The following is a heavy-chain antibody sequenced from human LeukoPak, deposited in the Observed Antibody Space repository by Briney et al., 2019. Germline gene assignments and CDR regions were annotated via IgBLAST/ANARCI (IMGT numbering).Heavy chain of an antibody. V-gene: IGHV1-18*04. J-gene: IGHJ4*02. CDR3: ARGRGSGSPNFDY. D-gene: IGHD3-10*01. CDR2: ISAYSGNT. CDR1: GYTFTGYY. Sequence: ASVKVSCKASGYTFTGYYMHWVRQAPGQGLEWMGWISAYSGNTNYAQKLQGRITMTTDTSTSTAYMELRSLRSDDTAVYFCARGRGSGSPNFDYWGQGTLVTVSS.